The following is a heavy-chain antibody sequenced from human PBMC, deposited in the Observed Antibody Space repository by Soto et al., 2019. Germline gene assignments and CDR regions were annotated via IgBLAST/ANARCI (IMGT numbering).Heavy chain of an antibody. Sequence: SETLSLTCTVPGGSVSSCDHYWSWIRHPPGKGLEWIAYISHSGSAIYNSSLKSRVTISIDMSKNQFSLRLRSVTAADTAVYYCARDRPDNLNPFDDFDIWGPGTLVTVSS. CDR3: ARDRPDNLNPFDDFDI. V-gene: IGHV4-61*08. CDR1: GGSVSSCDHY. D-gene: IGHD1-20*01. J-gene: IGHJ3*02. CDR2: ISHSGSA.